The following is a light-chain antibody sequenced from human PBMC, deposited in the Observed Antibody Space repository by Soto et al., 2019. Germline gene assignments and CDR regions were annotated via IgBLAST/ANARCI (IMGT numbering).Light chain of an antibody. CDR2: SNN. CDR1: KSNIGSNA. J-gene: IGLJ3*02. V-gene: IGLV1-44*01. CDR3: AAWDDSLNGWV. Sequence: QAVVTQPPSASGTPGQRVTISCSGSKSNIGSNAVNWYQQLPGTAPKLLIYSNNQRPSGVPDRFSGSKSGTSASLAISGLQSEDEVDYYCAAWDDSLNGWVFGGGTKLTVL.